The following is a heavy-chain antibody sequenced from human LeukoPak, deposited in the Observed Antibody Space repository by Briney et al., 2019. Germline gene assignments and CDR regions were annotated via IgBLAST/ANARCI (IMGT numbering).Heavy chain of an antibody. CDR1: GYTFTSYY. Sequence: GASVKVSCKASGYTFTSYYMHWVRQAPGQGLEWMGIINPSGGSTSYAQKFQGRVTMTTDTSTSTAYMELRSLRSDDTAVYYCARVPVSGYSSSWYGFGFNWFDPWGQGTLVTVSS. D-gene: IGHD6-13*01. J-gene: IGHJ5*02. CDR3: ARVPVSGYSSSWYGFGFNWFDP. V-gene: IGHV1-46*01. CDR2: INPSGGST.